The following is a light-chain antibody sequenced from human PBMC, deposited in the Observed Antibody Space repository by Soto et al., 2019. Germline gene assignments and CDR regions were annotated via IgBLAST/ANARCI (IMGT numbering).Light chain of an antibody. J-gene: IGKJ2*01. Sequence: DIQLTQSPSSLSASVGDRVTITCRASQNLRNYLNWYQQKPGKAPELLIYAASTLQSGVPSRFSGSGSGTDFTLTISGLQSEDFATYYCQQSYRTPTYSFGQGTKLEI. V-gene: IGKV1-39*01. CDR1: QNLRNY. CDR3: QQSYRTPTYS. CDR2: AAS.